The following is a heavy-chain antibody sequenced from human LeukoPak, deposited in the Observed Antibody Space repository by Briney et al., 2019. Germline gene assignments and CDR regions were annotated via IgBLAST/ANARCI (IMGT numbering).Heavy chain of an antibody. J-gene: IGHJ5*02. CDR3: AKARLYCGGDCYTPGWFDP. D-gene: IGHD2-21*02. V-gene: IGHV3-23*01. Sequence: GGSLRLSCAASGFTFSSYAMSWVRQAPGKGLEWVSAISGSGGSTYYADSVKGRFTISRDNSKNTLYLQMNSLRAEDTDVYYCAKARLYCGGDCYTPGWFDPWGQGTLVTVSS. CDR1: GFTFSSYA. CDR2: ISGSGGST.